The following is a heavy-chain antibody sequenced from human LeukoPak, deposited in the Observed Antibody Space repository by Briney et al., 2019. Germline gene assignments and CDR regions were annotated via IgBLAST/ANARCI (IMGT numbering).Heavy chain of an antibody. CDR2: IRGYGET. Sequence: GGSLTLSRAASGLSFSGFAMSWFHQGPARGLEWVSSIRGYGETFYAESLKGRFTLSSNSSRNKVYFQLNNLRVEDTAIYYCAKASWVSSTDAVRWGQGTVVTVSS. CDR1: GLSFSGFA. D-gene: IGHD3-16*01. V-gene: IGHV3-23*01. J-gene: IGHJ4*02. CDR3: AKASWVSSTDAVR.